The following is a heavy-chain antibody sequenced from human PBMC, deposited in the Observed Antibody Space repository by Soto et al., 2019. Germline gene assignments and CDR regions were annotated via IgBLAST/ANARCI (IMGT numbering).Heavy chain of an antibody. V-gene: IGHV4-34*01. Sequence: QVQLQQWGAGLLKPSETLSLTCAVYGGSFSGYYWSWIRQPPGKGLEWIGEINHSGSTNYNPSLKSRVTISEDTSKNQFSRKLGSGPAADTAVYYCARDRGSYRSWFDPGAREPWSPSPQ. CDR2: INHSGST. CDR3: ARDRGSYRSWFDP. CDR1: GGSFSGYY. J-gene: IGHJ5*02. D-gene: IGHD1-26*01.